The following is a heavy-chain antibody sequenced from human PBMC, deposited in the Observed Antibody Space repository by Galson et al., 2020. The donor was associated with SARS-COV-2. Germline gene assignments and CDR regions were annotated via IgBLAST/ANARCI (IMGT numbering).Heavy chain of an antibody. CDR3: ATYCSGGGCYSQWAFDI. V-gene: IGHV4-61*09. J-gene: IGHJ3*02. D-gene: IGHD2-15*01. CDR2: IYSSGSS. CDR1: GGSISSGSYY. Sequence: SETLSLTCTVSGGSISSGSYYWSWIRQPAGKGLEWIGHIYSSGSSNYNPSLESRVTISVGTSKNQFSLELSSVTAADTAGYYCATYCSGGGCYSQWAFDIWGQGTLVTVSS.